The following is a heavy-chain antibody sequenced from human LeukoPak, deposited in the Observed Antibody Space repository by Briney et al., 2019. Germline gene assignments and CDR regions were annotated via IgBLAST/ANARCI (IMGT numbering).Heavy chain of an antibody. J-gene: IGHJ4*02. CDR2: INHSGST. CDR3: ARETFIAAAIDY. D-gene: IGHD6-13*01. Sequence: SETLSLTCAVYGGSSSGYYWSWIRQPPGKGLEWIGEINHSGSTNYNPSLKSRVTISVDTSKNQFSLKLSSVTAADTAVYYCARETFIAAAIDYWGQGTLVTVSS. CDR1: GGSSSGYY. V-gene: IGHV4-34*01.